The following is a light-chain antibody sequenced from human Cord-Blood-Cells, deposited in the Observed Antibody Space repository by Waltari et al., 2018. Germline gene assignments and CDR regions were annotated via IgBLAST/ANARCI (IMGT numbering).Light chain of an antibody. Sequence: QLVLTQSPSASASLGASVKLTCTLSSGHSCYAIAWHQQQPEKGPRYLMKLNSDGSHSKGDGIPDRFSGSSSGAEHYLTISSLQSEDEADYYCQTWGTGIQVFGGGTKLTVL. J-gene: IGLJ3*02. CDR1: SGHSCYA. CDR3: QTWGTGIQV. V-gene: IGLV4-69*01. CDR2: LNSDGSH.